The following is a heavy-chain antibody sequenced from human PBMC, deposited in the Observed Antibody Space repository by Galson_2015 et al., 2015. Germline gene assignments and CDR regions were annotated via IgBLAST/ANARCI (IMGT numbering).Heavy chain of an antibody. CDR3: ARGRVARLFCVDC. D-gene: IGHD6-6*01. J-gene: IGHJ4*02. V-gene: IGHV3-23*01. Sequence: SLRLSCAASGFTFSSYAMSWVRQAPGKGLEWVSAFSGSGDTTYYADSVKGRFTIYRDNSKNTLYLQMNSLRAEDTAVYYCARGRVARLFCVDCWGQGALVTVSS. CDR1: GFTFSSYA. CDR2: FSGSGDTT.